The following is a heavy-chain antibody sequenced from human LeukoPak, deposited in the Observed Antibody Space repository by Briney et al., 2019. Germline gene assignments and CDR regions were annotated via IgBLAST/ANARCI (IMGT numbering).Heavy chain of an antibody. CDR1: GDSITGTRVH. CDR3: ARDPAGYDGNTYHRFDH. J-gene: IGHJ5*02. CDR2: LSSTGMT. V-gene: IGHV4-39*07. D-gene: IGHD4-23*01. Sequence: SETLSLTCSVSGDSITGTRVHWVWIRQPPGKGPEWIGTLSSTGMTFHEPSLKSRVSMSLDTSKNQFSLRLSSMTAADTAVYYCARDPAGYDGNTYHRFDHWGQGSLVTVSS.